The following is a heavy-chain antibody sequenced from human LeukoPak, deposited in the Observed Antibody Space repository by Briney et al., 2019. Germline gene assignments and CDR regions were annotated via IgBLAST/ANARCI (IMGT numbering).Heavy chain of an antibody. J-gene: IGHJ4*02. V-gene: IGHV3-30-3*01. CDR2: ISYDGSKT. CDR1: GFTFNIYA. D-gene: IGHD1-26*01. Sequence: PGRSLRLSCAASGFTFNIYAMHWVRQAPGKGLECVAVISYDGSKTYYADSVKGRFTISRDNSKNTLYLQMNSLRAEDTALYYCARTMYITGSSDFDYWGQGTLVTVSS. CDR3: ARTMYITGSSDFDY.